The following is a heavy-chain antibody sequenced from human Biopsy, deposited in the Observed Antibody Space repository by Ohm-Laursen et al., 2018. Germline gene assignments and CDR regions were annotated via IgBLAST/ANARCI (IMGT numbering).Heavy chain of an antibody. CDR1: GYTLTDLF. V-gene: IGHV1-24*01. D-gene: IGHD1-20*01. Sequence: ASVKVSRKVSGYTLTDLFMHWVRQAPGKGLEWMGGFAPENGKTIYAQKFQGRVTMTEDTSTDTAYMELSNLRSEDTAVYYCAGDINNWNVNYWGQGTLVIVSS. J-gene: IGHJ4*02. CDR2: FAPENGKT. CDR3: AGDINNWNVNY.